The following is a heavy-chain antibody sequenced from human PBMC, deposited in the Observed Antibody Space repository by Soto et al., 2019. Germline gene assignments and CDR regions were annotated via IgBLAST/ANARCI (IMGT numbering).Heavy chain of an antibody. CDR3: GTVFEH. J-gene: IGHJ4*02. V-gene: IGHV3-74*01. Sequence: EVQLVESGGGSVQPGGSLRLSCVASGITFTNYWMHWVRQVPGKGLVWVARVDSDGRGTSYADFVKGRFTISRDNAKNTLYLQMSSLRVEDTAMYYGGTVFEHCGPGNPVTGSS. CDR2: VDSDGRGT. CDR1: GITFTNYW.